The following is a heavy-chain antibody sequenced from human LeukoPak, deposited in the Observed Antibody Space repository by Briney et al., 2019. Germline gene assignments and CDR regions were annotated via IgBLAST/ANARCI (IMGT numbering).Heavy chain of an antibody. J-gene: IGHJ4*02. V-gene: IGHV1-2*04. D-gene: IGHD3-16*02. CDR2: INPNSGGT. Sequence: ASVKVSCKASGYTFTAYYMHWVRQAPGQGLEWMGWINPNSGGTNYAQKFKGWVTLTRDTSVNTTYMELSRLTSDVTAVYFCARGTPGSYLGYWGQGTLVTVSS. CDR1: GYTFTAYY. CDR3: ARGTPGSYLGY.